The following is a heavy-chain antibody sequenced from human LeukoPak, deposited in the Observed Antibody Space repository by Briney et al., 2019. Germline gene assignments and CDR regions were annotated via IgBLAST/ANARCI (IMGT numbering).Heavy chain of an antibody. D-gene: IGHD6-13*01. CDR3: ARHIGYSSSWYYYYMDV. J-gene: IGHJ6*03. V-gene: IGHV5-51*01. CDR2: VYPGDSDT. CDR1: GYSFTTYW. Sequence: GESLKISCKGSGYSFTTYWIGWVRQMSGKGLEWMGIVYPGDSDTRYSPSFQGQVTISADKSISTAYLQWSSLKASDTAMYYCARHIGYSSSWYYYYMDVWGKGTTVTVSS.